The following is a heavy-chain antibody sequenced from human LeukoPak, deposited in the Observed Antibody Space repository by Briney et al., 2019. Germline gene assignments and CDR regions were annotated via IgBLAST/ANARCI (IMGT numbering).Heavy chain of an antibody. J-gene: IGHJ5*02. Sequence: ASVKVSCKASGYTFTGYYMHWVRQAPGQGLEWMGWINPNSGGTNCAQKFQGRVTMTRDMSTSTDYMELSSLRSGDTAVYYCARDNSVEDTAWWFDPWGQGTLVTVSS. V-gene: IGHV1-2*02. CDR3: ARDNSVEDTAWWFDP. CDR2: INPNSGGT. CDR1: GYTFTGYY. D-gene: IGHD4-23*01.